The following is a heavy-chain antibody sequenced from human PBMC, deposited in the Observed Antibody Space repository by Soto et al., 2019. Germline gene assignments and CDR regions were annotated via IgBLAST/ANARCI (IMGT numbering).Heavy chain of an antibody. CDR2: IYPGDSDI. J-gene: IGHJ6*02. D-gene: IGHD6-25*01. CDR1: GYSLTSYW. Sequence: PGGSLKISCKGSGYSLTSYWIGWVRQMPGKGLEWMGIIYPGDSDIRYSPSFQGQVTISADKSISTAYLQWSSLKASDTAMYYSARQERPYYYYFGMDVWGQGTTVTVSS. V-gene: IGHV5-51*01. CDR3: ARQERPYYYYFGMDV.